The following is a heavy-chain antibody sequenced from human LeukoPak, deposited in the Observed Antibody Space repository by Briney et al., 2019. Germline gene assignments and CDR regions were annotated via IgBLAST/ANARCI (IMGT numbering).Heavy chain of an antibody. J-gene: IGHJ4*02. CDR3: AMGLRRDYDILTGYYEVGIFDY. Sequence: ASVKVSCKASGYTFTGYYMHWVRQAPGQGLEWMGWINPNSGGTNYAQKFQGWVTMTRDTSISTAYMELSRLRSDDTAVYYCAMGLRRDYDILTGYYEVGIFDYWGQGSLVTVSS. CDR1: GYTFTGYY. D-gene: IGHD3-9*01. V-gene: IGHV1-2*04. CDR2: INPNSGGT.